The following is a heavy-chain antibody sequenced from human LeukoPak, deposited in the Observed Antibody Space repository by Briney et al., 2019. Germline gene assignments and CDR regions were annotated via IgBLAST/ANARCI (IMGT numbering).Heavy chain of an antibody. J-gene: IGHJ5*02. D-gene: IGHD6-19*01. Sequence: GGSLRLSCAASGFTLSSYWMSWVRQAPGKGLEWGAHIKQDGSDKYYVDSVKGRFTISRDNAKNSLYLQMNSLRAEDTAVYYCARYATSSGSRWLEPWGQGTLVTVSS. CDR2: IKQDGSDK. CDR3: ARYATSSGSRWLEP. CDR1: GFTLSSYW. V-gene: IGHV3-7*01.